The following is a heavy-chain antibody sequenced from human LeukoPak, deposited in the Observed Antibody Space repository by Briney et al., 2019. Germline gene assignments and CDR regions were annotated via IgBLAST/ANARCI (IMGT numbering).Heavy chain of an antibody. CDR2: ISSSSRYT. V-gene: IGHV3-21*01. J-gene: IGHJ4*02. Sequence: GGSLRLSCAASGFTFSSYSMNWVRRAPGKGLEWVSSISSSSRYTYYADSVKGRFTISRDNAKNSLYLQMNSLRAEDTAVYYCARVLSRTMVRGVIVYWGQGTLVTVSS. D-gene: IGHD3-10*01. CDR1: GFTFSSYS. CDR3: ARVLSRTMVRGVIVY.